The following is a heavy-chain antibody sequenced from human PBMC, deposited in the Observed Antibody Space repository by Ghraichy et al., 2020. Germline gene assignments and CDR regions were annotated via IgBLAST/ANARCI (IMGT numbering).Heavy chain of an antibody. CDR3: ARDRYSGSYFEYFQH. V-gene: IGHV1-69*13. CDR2: IIPIFGTA. J-gene: IGHJ1*01. CDR1: GGTFSSYA. Sequence: SVKVSCKASGGTFSSYAISWVRQAPGQGLEWMGGIIPIFGTANYAQKFQGRVTITADESTSTAYMELSSLRSEDTAVYYCARDRYSGSYFEYFQHWGQGTLVTVSS. D-gene: IGHD1-26*01.